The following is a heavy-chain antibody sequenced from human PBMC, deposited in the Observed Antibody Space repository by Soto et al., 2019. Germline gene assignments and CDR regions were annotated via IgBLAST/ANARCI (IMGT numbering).Heavy chain of an antibody. J-gene: IGHJ5*02. Sequence: ASVKVSCKASGYTFTSYDINWVRQATGQGLEWMGWMNPNSGNTGYAQKFQGRVTMTRNTSISTAYMELSSLRSEDTAVYYCAREVYYYGSGSYYKAFDPWGQGTLVTVSS. CDR2: MNPNSGNT. D-gene: IGHD3-10*01. CDR3: AREVYYYGSGSYYKAFDP. CDR1: GYTFTSYD. V-gene: IGHV1-8*01.